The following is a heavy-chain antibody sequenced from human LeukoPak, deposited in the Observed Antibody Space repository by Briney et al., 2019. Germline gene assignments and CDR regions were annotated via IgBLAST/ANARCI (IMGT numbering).Heavy chain of an antibody. D-gene: IGHD1-1*01. CDR2: IYTSGSA. V-gene: IGHV4-61*02. CDR1: GGSISSGSYY. CDR3: ARDRGTWNDDGFDY. Sequence: SETLSLTCTVSGGSISSGSYYWSWIRQPAGKGLEWIGRIYTSGSANYNPSLKSRVTISVDTSKNQFSLKLSSVTAADTAVYYCARDRGTWNDDGFDYWGQGTLVTVSS. J-gene: IGHJ4*02.